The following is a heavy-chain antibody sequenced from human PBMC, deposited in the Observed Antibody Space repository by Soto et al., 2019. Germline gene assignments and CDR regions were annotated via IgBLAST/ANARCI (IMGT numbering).Heavy chain of an antibody. CDR2: ISAYNGNT. Sequence: QVQLVRSGAEVKKPGASVKVSCKASGYTFTSYGISWVRQAPGQGLEWMGWISAYNGNTNYAQKLQGRVTMTTDTATSTAYMELRSLRSDDTAVYYCARESMLMGATPLNYWGQGTLVTVSS. D-gene: IGHD1-26*01. CDR1: GYTFTSYG. V-gene: IGHV1-18*01. CDR3: ARESMLMGATPLNY. J-gene: IGHJ4*02.